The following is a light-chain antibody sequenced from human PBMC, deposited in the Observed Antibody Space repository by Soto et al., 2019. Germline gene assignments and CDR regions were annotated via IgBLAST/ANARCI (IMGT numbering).Light chain of an antibody. CDR3: QHFSRYSGT. Sequence: DIPMTQSPSTLSASVGDTVTITCRASQSTSSWLAWYQHKPGKAPKLLIYKASSLESGVPSRFSGRGSGTEFTLTISSLQPDDFATYYCQHFSRYSGTFGQGTKVEIK. CDR2: KAS. CDR1: QSTSSW. V-gene: IGKV1-5*03. J-gene: IGKJ1*01.